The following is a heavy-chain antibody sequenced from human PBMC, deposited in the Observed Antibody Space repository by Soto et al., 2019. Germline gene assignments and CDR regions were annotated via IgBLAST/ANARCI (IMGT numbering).Heavy chain of an antibody. V-gene: IGHV1-69*02. J-gene: IGHJ6*02. Sequence: QVQLVQSGAEVKKPGSSVKVSCKASGGTFSSYTISWVRQAPGQGLEWMGRIIPILGIANYAQKFQGRVXIXAXXSTSTAYMELSSLRSEDTAVYYCAGGSTRFHGMDVWGQGTTVTVSS. CDR3: AGGSTRFHGMDV. CDR1: GGTFSSYT. CDR2: IIPILGIA. D-gene: IGHD2-2*01.